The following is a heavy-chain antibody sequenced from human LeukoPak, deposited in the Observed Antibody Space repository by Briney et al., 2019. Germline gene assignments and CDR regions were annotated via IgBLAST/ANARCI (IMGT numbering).Heavy chain of an antibody. V-gene: IGHV3-43*02. J-gene: IGHJ4*02. Sequence: PGGSLRLSCAAPGFMFHDYAIHGVRQAPGKGLEWVSLISGDGGSTFYADSVKGRFTISRDNRKNSVYLQMNSLRSDDTALYYCARESESSGWYDYWGQGTLVTVSS. D-gene: IGHD6-19*01. CDR3: ARESESSGWYDY. CDR2: ISGDGGST. CDR1: GFMFHDYA.